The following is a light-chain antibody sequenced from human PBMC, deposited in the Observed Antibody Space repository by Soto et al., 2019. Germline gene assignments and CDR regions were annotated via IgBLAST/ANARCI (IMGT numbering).Light chain of an antibody. J-gene: IGKJ5*01. CDR2: AAS. CDR1: QSISSY. CDR3: QQSYSTRIT. Sequence: DIQMTQSPSSLSASVGDRVTITCRASQSISSYLNWYQQKPGKAPKLLIYAASSLQSGVPSRFSGGGSGTDFTLTISSLQPEDFATYYCQQSYSTRITFGQGTRLEI. V-gene: IGKV1-39*01.